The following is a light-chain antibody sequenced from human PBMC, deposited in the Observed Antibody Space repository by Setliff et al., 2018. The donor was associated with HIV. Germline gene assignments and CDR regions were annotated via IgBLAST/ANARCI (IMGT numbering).Light chain of an antibody. J-gene: IGLJ1*01. CDR2: SFT. V-gene: IGLV1-40*01. Sequence: QSALTQPPSVSGAPGQRVTISCTGSSSNIGAGFDVHWYQQSPGTAPKLLIYSFTNRPSGVPDRFSGSKSGTSASLAIAGLQAEDEADYYCQSYDSSLSGYVFGTGTKVTVL. CDR1: SSNIGAGFD. CDR3: QSYDSSLSGYV.